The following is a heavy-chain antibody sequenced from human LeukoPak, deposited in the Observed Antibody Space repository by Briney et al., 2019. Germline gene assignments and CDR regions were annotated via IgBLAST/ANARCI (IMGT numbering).Heavy chain of an antibody. J-gene: IGHJ4*02. V-gene: IGHV3-7*05. CDR3: AREVYGDNYFDY. Sequence: RAGGSLRLSCAASGFTFGRHWMSWVRQAPGKGPEWVANIKQDGSQRYYVDSVKGRFTISRDNARNSLDLQMSSLRAEDTAVYYCAREVYGDNYFDYWGQGTLVTVSA. CDR1: GFTFGRHW. CDR2: IKQDGSQR. D-gene: IGHD4-17*01.